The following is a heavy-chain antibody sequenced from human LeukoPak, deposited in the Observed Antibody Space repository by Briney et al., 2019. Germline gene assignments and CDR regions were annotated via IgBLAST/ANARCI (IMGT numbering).Heavy chain of an antibody. Sequence: ASVKVSCKASGGTFSSYAISWVRQAPGQGLEWMGRIIPILGIANYAQKFQGRVTITADKSTSTAYMELSSLRSEDTAVYYCAREGTTVKHYHYYGMDVWGQGTTVTVSS. CDR1: GGTFSSYA. CDR2: IIPILGIA. D-gene: IGHD4-17*01. J-gene: IGHJ6*02. V-gene: IGHV1-69*04. CDR3: AREGTTVKHYHYYGMDV.